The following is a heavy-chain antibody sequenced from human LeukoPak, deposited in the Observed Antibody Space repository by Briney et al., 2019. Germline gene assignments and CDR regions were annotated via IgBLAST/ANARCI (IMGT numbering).Heavy chain of an antibody. Sequence: GGSLRLSCAASGFTFSSYAMSWVRQAPGKGLEWVSAISGSGGSTYYADSVKGRFTISRDNSKNTLYLQMNSLRAEDTAVYYCAISHYYDFWSGYSIGWGQGTLVTVSS. J-gene: IGHJ4*02. V-gene: IGHV3-23*01. D-gene: IGHD3-3*01. CDR2: ISGSGGST. CDR3: AISHYYDFWSGYSIG. CDR1: GFTFSSYA.